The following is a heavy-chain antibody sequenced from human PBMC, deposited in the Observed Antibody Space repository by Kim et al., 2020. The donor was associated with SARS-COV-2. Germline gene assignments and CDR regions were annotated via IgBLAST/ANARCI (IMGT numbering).Heavy chain of an antibody. D-gene: IGHD3-10*01. CDR1: GFTFRDYG. J-gene: IGHJ3*01. CDR2: IRSNAYGGTT. V-gene: IGHV3-49*04. Sequence: GGSLRLSCRTSGFTFRDYGMSWVRQTPGKGLEWVGFIRSNAYGGTTEHAASVQGRFTISRDDSKSVAYLQMNSLKTEDTAVYYCTRVRSSEWAQLWFDASDVWGQGTLVSVSS. CDR3: TRVRSSEWAQLWFDASDV.